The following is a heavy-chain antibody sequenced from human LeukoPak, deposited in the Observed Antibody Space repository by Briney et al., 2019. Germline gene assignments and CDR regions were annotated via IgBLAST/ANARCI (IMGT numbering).Heavy chain of an antibody. CDR2: ISAYNGNT. J-gene: IGHJ4*02. V-gene: IGHV1-18*01. CDR1: GYTFINYG. CDR3: ARGDLGEYLDY. Sequence: GASVKVSCKASGYTFINYGINWVRQAPGHGLEWMGWISAYNGNTNYAQKLQGRVTMTTDTSTSTAYMGLRSLRSDDTAVYYCARGDLGEYLDYWGQGTLVIVSS.